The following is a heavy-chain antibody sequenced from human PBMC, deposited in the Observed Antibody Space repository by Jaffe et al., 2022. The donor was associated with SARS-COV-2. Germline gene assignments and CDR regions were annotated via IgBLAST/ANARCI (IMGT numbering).Heavy chain of an antibody. Sequence: EVQLVESGGGLVKPGGSLRLSCAASGFTFSNAWMSWVRQAPGKGLEWVGRIKSKTDGGTTDYAAPVKGRFTISRDDSKNTLYLQMNSLKTEDTAVYYCTTLVPAIAVAGAYGMDVWGQGTTVTVSS. D-gene: IGHD6-19*01. CDR3: TTLVPAIAVAGAYGMDV. CDR2: IKSKTDGGTT. J-gene: IGHJ6*02. V-gene: IGHV3-15*01. CDR1: GFTFSNAW.